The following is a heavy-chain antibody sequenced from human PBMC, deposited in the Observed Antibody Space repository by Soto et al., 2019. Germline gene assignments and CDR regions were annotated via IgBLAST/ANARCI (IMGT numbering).Heavy chain of an antibody. CDR3: AKAEYCSGGSCYYYYGMDV. J-gene: IGHJ6*02. CDR2: ISGSGGST. D-gene: IGHD2-15*01. V-gene: IGHV3-23*01. CDR1: GFTFSSYA. Sequence: LRLSWAASGFTFSSYAMSWVRQAPGKGLEWVSAISGSGGSTYYADSVKGRFTISRDNSKNTLYLQMNSLRAEDTAVYYCAKAEYCSGGSCYYYYGMDVWGQGTTVTVSS.